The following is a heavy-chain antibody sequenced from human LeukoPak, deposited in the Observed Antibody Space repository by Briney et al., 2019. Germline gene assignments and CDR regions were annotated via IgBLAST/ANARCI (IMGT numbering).Heavy chain of an antibody. D-gene: IGHD3-22*01. CDR1: GFTFSSYA. J-gene: IGHJ4*02. CDR2: ISGSGGST. CDR3: ARTLYYYDSSGYYHSNFDY. V-gene: IGHV3-23*01. Sequence: GGSLRLSCAASGFTFSSYAMSWVRQAPGKGLEWVSAISGSGGSTYYADSVKGRFTISRDNSKNTLYLQMNSLRAEDTAVYYCARTLYYYDSSGYYHSNFDYWGQGTLVTVSS.